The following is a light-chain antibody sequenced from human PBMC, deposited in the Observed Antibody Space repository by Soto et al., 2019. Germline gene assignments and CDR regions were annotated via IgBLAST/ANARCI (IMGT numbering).Light chain of an antibody. J-gene: IGKJ1*01. CDR3: QQYGSSSWT. Sequence: EIVLTQSPGTLSLSPGERATLSCRASQTVSSSDLAWYQQKPGQAPRLLIYAASSRATGIPVRFSGSGSGTDFTLTISRLEPEDFAVYYCQQYGSSSWTFGQGTKVDIK. V-gene: IGKV3-20*01. CDR2: AAS. CDR1: QTVSSSD.